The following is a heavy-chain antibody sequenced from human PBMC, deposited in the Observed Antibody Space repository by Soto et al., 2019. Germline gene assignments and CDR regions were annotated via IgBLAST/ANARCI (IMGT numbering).Heavy chain of an antibody. Sequence: KTSETLSLTCTVSGASFSGNYWSWIRQTPGKGLEWIGQINYSGSVTYNPSLESRSTISGDTSKNHFSLTVTSMTAADTAVYYCASSYGSGSGVFDYWGQGVPVTVSS. V-gene: IGHV4-34*01. CDR2: INYSGSV. D-gene: IGHD3-10*01. J-gene: IGHJ4*02. CDR1: GASFSGNY. CDR3: ASSYGSGSGVFDY.